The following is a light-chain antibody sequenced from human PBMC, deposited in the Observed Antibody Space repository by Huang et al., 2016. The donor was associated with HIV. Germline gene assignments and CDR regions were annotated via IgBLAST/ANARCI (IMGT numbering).Light chain of an antibody. CDR2: GAS. Sequence: EIVMTQSPATLSVSPGERATLSCRTSQSVSSNLAWYQQKPGQAPRLLIDGASTRATGIPARFSGSGSGTGFTLTISSLQSEDFAVYYCQQYNNWLGTFGQGTKLEIK. CDR3: QQYNNWLGT. CDR1: QSVSSN. V-gene: IGKV3-15*01. J-gene: IGKJ2*01.